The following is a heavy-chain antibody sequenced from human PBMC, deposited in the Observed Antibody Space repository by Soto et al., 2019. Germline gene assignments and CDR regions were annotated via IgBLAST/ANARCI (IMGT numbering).Heavy chain of an antibody. CDR3: ARVAARTTVTTFPRGDRYQPPGY. CDR1: GYTFTSYA. CDR2: INAGNGNT. D-gene: IGHD4-4*01. Sequence: ASVKVSCKASGYTFTSYAMHWVRQAPGQRLEWMGWINAGNGNTKYSQKFQGRVTITRDTSASTAYMELSSLRSEDTAVYYCARVAARTTVTTFPRGDRYQPPGYWGQGTLVTVSS. J-gene: IGHJ4*02. V-gene: IGHV1-3*01.